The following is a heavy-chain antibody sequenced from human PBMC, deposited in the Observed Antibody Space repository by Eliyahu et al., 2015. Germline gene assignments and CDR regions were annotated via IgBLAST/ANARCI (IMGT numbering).Heavy chain of an antibody. V-gene: IGHV3-33*01. CDR2: IWNDGSKK. CDR3: ARERIPATGPPFYGMDV. J-gene: IGHJ6*02. CDR1: GFXLSXXG. D-gene: IGHD6-13*01. Sequence: QVQLVESGEGVVQPGRSLRLSCEASGFXLSXXGMPWVRQAPGKGVGWVAVIWNDGSKKLYGDSVKGRFTISRDNSENTLYLQMNSLRVEDTAVYHCARERIPATGPPFYGMDVWGQGTTVTVSS.